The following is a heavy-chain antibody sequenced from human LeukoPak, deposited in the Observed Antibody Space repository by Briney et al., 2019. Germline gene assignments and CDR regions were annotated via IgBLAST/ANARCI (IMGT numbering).Heavy chain of an antibody. Sequence: PSETLSLTCTVSGGSISSYYWSWIRQPPGKGLEWIGYIYYSGSTNYNPSLKSRVTISVDTSKNQFSLNLSSVTTADSAVYYCARGMYYYDSSGLFYYFDYWGQGTLVTVSS. CDR1: GGSISSYY. CDR2: IYYSGST. CDR3: ARGMYYYDSSGLFYYFDY. J-gene: IGHJ4*02. D-gene: IGHD3-22*01. V-gene: IGHV4-59*01.